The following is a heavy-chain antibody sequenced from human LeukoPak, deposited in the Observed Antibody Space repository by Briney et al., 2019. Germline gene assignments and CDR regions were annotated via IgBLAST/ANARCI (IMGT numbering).Heavy chain of an antibody. CDR2: IKQDGSER. J-gene: IGHJ4*02. Sequence: GGSLRLSCAASGFTFSNYWMTWVRQAPGKGLEWVANIKQDGSERDYVDSVKGRFTISRDAAKNSLYLQMNSLRAEDTAVYYCARGITMANWGQGTLVTVSS. D-gene: IGHD3-10*01. V-gene: IGHV3-7*04. CDR3: ARGITMAN. CDR1: GFTFSNYW.